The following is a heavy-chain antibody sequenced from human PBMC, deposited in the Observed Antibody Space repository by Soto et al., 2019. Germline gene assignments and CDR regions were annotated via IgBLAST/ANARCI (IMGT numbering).Heavy chain of an antibody. CDR3: ARGRYYGSGPVSY. V-gene: IGHV4-30-4*01. Sequence: SETLSLTCAVSGGSISSSNYYWSWIRQPPGKGLEWIGYVYYSGSTYYNPSLKSRVTISVDTSKNQFSLKLSSVTAADTAVYYCARGRYYGSGPVSYWGQGTLVTVSS. D-gene: IGHD3-10*01. J-gene: IGHJ4*02. CDR1: GGSISSSNYY. CDR2: VYYSGST.